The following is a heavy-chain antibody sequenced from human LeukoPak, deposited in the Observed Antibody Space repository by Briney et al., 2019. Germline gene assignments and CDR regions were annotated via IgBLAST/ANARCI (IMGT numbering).Heavy chain of an antibody. D-gene: IGHD1-26*01. Sequence: GGSLRLSCVTSGFTLDDYALHWVRQAPGKGLEWLSLISGDGKSTYYADSVKGRFTISRDNSKNSLYLQMSSLRAEDTALYYCAKGVRSGTYYNCFDPWGQGTLVTVSS. CDR1: GFTLDDYA. CDR3: AKGVRSGTYYNCFDP. CDR2: ISGDGKST. V-gene: IGHV3-43*02. J-gene: IGHJ5*02.